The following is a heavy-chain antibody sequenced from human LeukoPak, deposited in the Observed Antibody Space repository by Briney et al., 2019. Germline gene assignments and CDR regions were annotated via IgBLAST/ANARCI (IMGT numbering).Heavy chain of an antibody. D-gene: IGHD3-16*02. CDR2: IYHSGST. CDR3: AREDYDYVWGSYRSANYYGMDV. CDR1: GYSISSGYY. J-gene: IGHJ6*02. V-gene: IGHV4-38-2*02. Sequence: PSETLSLTCTVSGYSISSGYYWGWIRQPPGKGLEWIGSIYHSGSTYYNPSPKSRVTISVDTSKNQFSLKLSSVTAADTAVYYCAREDYDYVWGSYRSANYYGMDVWGQGTRSPSP.